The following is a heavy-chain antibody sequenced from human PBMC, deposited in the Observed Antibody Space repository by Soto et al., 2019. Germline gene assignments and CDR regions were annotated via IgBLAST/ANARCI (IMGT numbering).Heavy chain of an antibody. V-gene: IGHV5-51*01. J-gene: IGHJ6*02. Sequence: GESLKISCKGSGYTFTNYWIVWVRQIPGKGLEWMGIIYPGDSDTRYSPSFQGQVTISADRSISTAYLQWSSLKASDTGMYYCERSTKMHEYFFHGMDVWGQGTTVTVSS. CDR1: GYTFTNYW. CDR3: ERSTKMHEYFFHGMDV. D-gene: IGHD2-8*01. CDR2: IYPGDSDT.